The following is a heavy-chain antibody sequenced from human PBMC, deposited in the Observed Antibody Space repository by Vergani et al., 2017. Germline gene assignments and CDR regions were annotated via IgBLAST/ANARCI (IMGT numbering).Heavy chain of an antibody. CDR3: AKGAHLNSYGAGSQQESEYLQH. V-gene: IGHV3-23*01. Sequence: EVQLLESGGGLVQPGGSLRLSCAASGFTFSSYAMSWVRQAPGRGLEWVSAISGSGGSTYYADSVKGRFTISRDNSKNTLYLQMNSLRDEDTAVYCCAKGAHLNSYGAGSQQESEYLQHWGQGTLVTVSS. D-gene: IGHD3-10*01. J-gene: IGHJ1*01. CDR2: ISGSGGST. CDR1: GFTFSSYA.